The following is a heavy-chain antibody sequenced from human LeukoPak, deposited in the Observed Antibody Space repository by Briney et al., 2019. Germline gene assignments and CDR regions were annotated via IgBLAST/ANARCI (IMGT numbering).Heavy chain of an antibody. CDR2: TNYNGNT. CDR1: GYTFSNYG. V-gene: IGHV1-18*04. CDR3: ARLRGSGWQALAY. D-gene: IGHD6-19*01. J-gene: IGHJ4*02. Sequence: GASVKVSCKASGYTFSNYGISWVRQAPGLGLEWMGWTNYNGNTNYAQKFQDRVTMTTDTSTTTAYMELRSLESDDTAVYYCARLRGSGWQALAYWGQGTLVTVSS.